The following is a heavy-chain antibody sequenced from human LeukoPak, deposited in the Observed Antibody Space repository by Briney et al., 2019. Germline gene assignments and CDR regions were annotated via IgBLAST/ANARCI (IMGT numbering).Heavy chain of an antibody. J-gene: IGHJ4*02. Sequence: LRLSCAASGFTFSSSAMTWVRQAPGKGLEWIGSIYYSGNTYYNASLKSQVSISIDTSKNQFSLRLTSVTAADTAVYYCARQTGSGLFILPGGQGTLVTVSS. V-gene: IGHV4-30-2*03. CDR2: IYYSGNT. D-gene: IGHD3/OR15-3a*01. CDR1: GFTFSSSA. CDR3: ARQTGSGLFILP.